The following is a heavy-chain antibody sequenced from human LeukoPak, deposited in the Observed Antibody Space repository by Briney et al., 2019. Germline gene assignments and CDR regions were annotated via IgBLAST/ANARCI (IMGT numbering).Heavy chain of an antibody. CDR2: IKQDGSEK. D-gene: IGHD2-2*02. CDR1: GFTFSNAW. V-gene: IGHV3-7*01. CDR3: ASYCSSISCYRFDY. J-gene: IGHJ4*02. Sequence: GGSLRLSCAASGFTFSNAWMSWVRQAPGKGLEWVANIKQDGSEKDYVDSVKGRFTISRDNAKNSLYLQMNSLRAEDTAVYYCASYCSSISCYRFDYWGQGALVTVSS.